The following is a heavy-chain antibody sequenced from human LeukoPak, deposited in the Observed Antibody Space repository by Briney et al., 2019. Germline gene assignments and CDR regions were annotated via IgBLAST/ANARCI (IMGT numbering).Heavy chain of an antibody. CDR2: ISSSSSYI. CDR3: ARVPDYGDFDSDY. J-gene: IGHJ4*02. V-gene: IGHV3-21*01. Sequence: GGSLRLSCAASGFTFSSYSMNWVRQAPGKGLEWVSSISSSSSYIYYADSVKGRFTISRDNAKNSLYLQMNSLRAEDTAVYYCARVPDYGDFDSDYWGQGTLVTVSS. CDR1: GFTFSSYS. D-gene: IGHD4-17*01.